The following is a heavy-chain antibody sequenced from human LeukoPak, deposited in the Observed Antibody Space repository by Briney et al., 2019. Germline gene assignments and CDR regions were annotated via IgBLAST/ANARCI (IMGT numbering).Heavy chain of an antibody. J-gene: IGHJ4*02. V-gene: IGHV1-8*01. CDR2: KNPNSGNS. CDR3: AREGLDY. CDR1: GYTFTNYD. Sequence: GASVRVSCKASGYTFTNYDINWVRQAPGQGLEWMGYKNPNSGNSAYAQKFQGRVTITTDTSITSPYMELSGLRSEDTALYYCAREGLDYRGQGTLVTVS.